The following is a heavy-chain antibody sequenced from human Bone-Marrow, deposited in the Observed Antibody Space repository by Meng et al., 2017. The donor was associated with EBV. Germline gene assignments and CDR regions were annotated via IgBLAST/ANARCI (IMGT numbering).Heavy chain of an antibody. D-gene: IGHD2-15*01. CDR3: ARGGGLGVVVAAQTNWFDP. J-gene: IGHJ5*02. CDR2: IKHSGST. V-gene: IGHV4-34*01. Sequence: QAQLQQWRAGLLLLSATLSLTCAVYGGSFSGYYWSWICQPPGKGLEWIGEIKHSGSTNYNPSLKSRVTISVDTSKNQFSLKLSSVTAADTAVYYCARGGGLGVVVAAQTNWFDPWGQGTLVTVSS. CDR1: GGSFSGYY.